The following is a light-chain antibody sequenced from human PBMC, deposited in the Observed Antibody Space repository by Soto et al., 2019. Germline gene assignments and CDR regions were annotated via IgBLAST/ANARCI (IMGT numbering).Light chain of an antibody. Sequence: EIVLTQYPGTLSLSPGERAALSWRASQSVSSSYLAWYQQNPGQAPRLLIYGASIRATGIPERFRGSGSGTDFTLTTSRLETEDFAVYYCQQSGSSPQLTFGEGTQVDI. CDR1: QSVSSSY. CDR2: GAS. V-gene: IGKV3-20*01. J-gene: IGKJ4*01. CDR3: QQSGSSPQLT.